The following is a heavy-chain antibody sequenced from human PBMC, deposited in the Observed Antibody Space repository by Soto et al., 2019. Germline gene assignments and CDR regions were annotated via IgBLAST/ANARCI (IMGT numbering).Heavy chain of an antibody. Sequence: SATLSLTCTVSGGSISSGDYYWSWIRQPPGKGLEWIGYIYYSGSTYYNPSLKSRVTISVDTSKDQFSLKLSSVTAADTAVYYCARAYYDSSGYYWYFDYWGQGTLVTVSS. CDR1: GGSISSGDYY. V-gene: IGHV4-30-4*01. CDR3: ARAYYDSSGYYWYFDY. J-gene: IGHJ4*02. D-gene: IGHD3-22*01. CDR2: IYYSGST.